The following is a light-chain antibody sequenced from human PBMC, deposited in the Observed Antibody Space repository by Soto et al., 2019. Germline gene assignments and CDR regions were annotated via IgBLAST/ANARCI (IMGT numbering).Light chain of an antibody. Sequence: QSVLTLPTSASGTPGQRVTIACSGSSSNIGSNYVYWYQQLPGTAPKLLIYRNNQRPSGVPDRFSGSKSGTSASLAISGLRSEDEADYYCAAWDDSLSGAYVFGTGTKVTVL. CDR3: AAWDDSLSGAYV. CDR1: SSNIGSNY. J-gene: IGLJ1*01. V-gene: IGLV1-47*01. CDR2: RNN.